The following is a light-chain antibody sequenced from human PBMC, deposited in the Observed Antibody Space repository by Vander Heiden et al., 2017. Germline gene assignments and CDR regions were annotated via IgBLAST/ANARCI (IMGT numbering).Light chain of an antibody. J-gene: IGLJ2*01. CDR1: SSNIGAGYD. Sequence: QSVLTQPPSVSGAPGQRVTISCTGSSSNIGAGYDVHWYQQLPATAPKLLIYVNSNRPSGVPDRFSGSKSGTSASLPITGLQAEEEADYYCQSYDSSRSGVVFGGGTKLTVL. CDR3: QSYDSSRSGVV. CDR2: VNS. V-gene: IGLV1-40*01.